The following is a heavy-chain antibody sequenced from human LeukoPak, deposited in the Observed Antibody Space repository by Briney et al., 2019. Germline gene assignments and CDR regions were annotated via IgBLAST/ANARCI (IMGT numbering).Heavy chain of an antibody. V-gene: IGHV3-7*01. D-gene: IGHD3-22*01. CDR2: IKQDGSER. J-gene: IGHJ4*02. Sequence: GGSLRLSCEASGFSMSVYWMSWVRQAPGKGLEWVGNIKQDGSERNYVDSVKGRFTISRDNAKKSLYLQMNSLRAEDTAVYYCARDRGAYYHFFDYWGQGTLVTVSS. CDR1: GFSMSVYW. CDR3: ARDRGAYYHFFDY.